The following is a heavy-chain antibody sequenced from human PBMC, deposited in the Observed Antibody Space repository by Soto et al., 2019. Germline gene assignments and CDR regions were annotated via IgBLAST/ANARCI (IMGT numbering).Heavy chain of an antibody. CDR3: ARDRGWAGDAFDI. CDR1: GFTFSSYS. J-gene: IGHJ3*02. D-gene: IGHD3-10*01. CDR2: ISSSSSYI. V-gene: IGHV3-21*01. Sequence: GGSLRLSCAASGFTFSSYSMNWVRQAPGKGLEWVSSISSSSSYIYYADSVKGRFTNSRDNAKNSLYLQMNSLRAEDTAVYYCARDRGWAGDAFDIWGQGTMVTVSS.